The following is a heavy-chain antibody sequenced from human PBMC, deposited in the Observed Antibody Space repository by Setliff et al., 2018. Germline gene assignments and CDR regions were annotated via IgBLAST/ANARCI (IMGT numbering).Heavy chain of an antibody. J-gene: IGHJ3*02. D-gene: IGHD4-17*01. CDR3: ARGWAVTTGDAFDI. CDR2: MNPNSGNT. Sequence: GASVKVSCKAPGYTFTSYDINWVRQATGQGLEWMGWMNPNSGNTGYAQKFQGRVTMTRNTSISTAYMELSSLRSEDTAVYYCARGWAVTTGDAFDIWGQGTMVTVSS. CDR1: GYTFTSYD. V-gene: IGHV1-8*02.